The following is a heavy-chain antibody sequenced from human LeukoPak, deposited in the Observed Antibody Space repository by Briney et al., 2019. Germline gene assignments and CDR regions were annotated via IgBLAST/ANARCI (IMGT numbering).Heavy chain of an antibody. CDR2: INSKTDGGTT. V-gene: IGHV3-15*01. CDR3: ATFWATAMVSGDS. J-gene: IGHJ4*02. Sequence: KGGGSLRLSRAASGITFTNACMTWVRQAPGKGLEWVGRINSKTDGGTTDYAAPVKGRFTISRDDSRNTLYLQMNSLKTEDTAVYYCATFWATAMVSGDSWGQGTLDSVSS. D-gene: IGHD2-8*01. CDR1: GITFTNAC.